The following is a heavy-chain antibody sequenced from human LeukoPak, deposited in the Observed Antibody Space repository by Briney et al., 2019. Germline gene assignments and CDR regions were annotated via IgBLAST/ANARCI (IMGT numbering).Heavy chain of an antibody. CDR2: IHQSGRT. Sequence: SETLSLTCAVYGGSFSGYYYTWIRQRPGKGQEWTGEIHQSGRTSYNPSLKCRVTISVDRSMNQCSLKLSSVTAADTAVFYCARGDIAARLHYWGQGTLVTVSS. CDR1: GGSFSGYY. CDR3: ARGDIAARLHY. J-gene: IGHJ4*02. D-gene: IGHD6-6*01. V-gene: IGHV4-34*01.